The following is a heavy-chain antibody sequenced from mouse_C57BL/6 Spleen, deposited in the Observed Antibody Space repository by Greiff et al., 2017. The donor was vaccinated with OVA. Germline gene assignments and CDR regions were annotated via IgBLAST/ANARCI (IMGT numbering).Heavy chain of an antibody. CDR2: IDPENGDT. Sequence: EVKLQQSGAELVRPGASVKLSCTASGFTIKDDYMHWVKQRPEQGLEWIGWIDPENGDTEYASTFQGKATITTDTSSNPAYLQLSSLTSEDTAVYYCTTGYYYGSSYEAYWGQGTLVTVSA. CDR1: GFTIKDDY. D-gene: IGHD1-1*01. V-gene: IGHV14-4*01. CDR3: TTGYYYGSSYEAY. J-gene: IGHJ3*01.